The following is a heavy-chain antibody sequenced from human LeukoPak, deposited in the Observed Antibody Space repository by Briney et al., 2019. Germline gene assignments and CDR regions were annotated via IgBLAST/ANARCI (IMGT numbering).Heavy chain of an antibody. Sequence: GGSLRLSCAASGFTFDDYAMHWVRQAPGKGLEWVSGISWNSGSIGYADSVKGRFTISRDNAKNSLYLQMNSLRAEDTALYYCAKATREDCSNGEPDYWGQGTLVTVSS. V-gene: IGHV3-9*01. D-gene: IGHD4-11*01. J-gene: IGHJ4*02. CDR3: AKATREDCSNGEPDY. CDR1: GFTFDDYA. CDR2: ISWNSGSI.